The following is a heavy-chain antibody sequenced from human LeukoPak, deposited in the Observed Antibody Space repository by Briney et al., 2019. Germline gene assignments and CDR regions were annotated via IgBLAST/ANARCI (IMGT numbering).Heavy chain of an antibody. D-gene: IGHD1-26*01. Sequence: GGSLRLSCAASGFTFSTYAMNWVRQAPGKGLEWVSTFSGSVDTTYYADSVKGRFTISRDNAKNSLYLQMNSLRAEDTAVYYCARVGATTDSHAFDIWGQGTMVTVSS. J-gene: IGHJ3*02. CDR2: FSGSVDTT. CDR1: GFTFSTYA. V-gene: IGHV3-21*01. CDR3: ARVGATTDSHAFDI.